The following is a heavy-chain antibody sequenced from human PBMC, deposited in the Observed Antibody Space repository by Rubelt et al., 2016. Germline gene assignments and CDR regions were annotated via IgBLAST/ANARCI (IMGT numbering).Heavy chain of an antibody. Sequence: QVQLQESGPGLVKPSETLSLTCSVSGGSIRSSYWSWIRQPPGKGLELIGYIYYSGSTNYNPSLKSRLPISTDPSKNNFSRRLTALTAADTAMYYCVRRTFCGGDCYRFDPWGQGTLVTVSS. V-gene: IGHV4-59*12. J-gene: IGHJ5*02. CDR1: GGSIRSSY. D-gene: IGHD2-21*01. CDR3: VRRTFCGGDCYRFDP. CDR2: IYYSGST.